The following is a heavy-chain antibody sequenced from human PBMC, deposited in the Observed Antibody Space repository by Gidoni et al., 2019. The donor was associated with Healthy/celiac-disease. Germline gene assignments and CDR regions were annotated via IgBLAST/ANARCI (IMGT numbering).Heavy chain of an antibody. D-gene: IGHD4-17*01. V-gene: IGHV3-11*01. Sequence: QVQLVESGGGLVKPGGSLRLSCAASGFTFSDYYLSWIRQDPGKGLEWVSYISSSGSTIYYADSVKGRFTISRDNAKNSLYLQMNSLRAEDTAVYYCASHDYGGTLDYYGMDVWGQGTTVTVSS. CDR1: GFTFSDYY. J-gene: IGHJ6*02. CDR2: ISSSGSTI. CDR3: ASHDYGGTLDYYGMDV.